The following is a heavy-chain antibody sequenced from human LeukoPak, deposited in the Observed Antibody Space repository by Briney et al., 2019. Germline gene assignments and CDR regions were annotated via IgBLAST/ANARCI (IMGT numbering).Heavy chain of an antibody. J-gene: IGHJ5*02. CDR1: GGTFSSYA. CDR2: IIPIFGTA. D-gene: IGHD2-15*01. V-gene: IGHV1-69*05. Sequence: SVKVSCKASGGTFSSYAISWVRQAPGQGLEWMGRIIPIFGTANYAQKFQGRVTMTRDKSTSTVYMELSSLRSEDTAVYYCARDVGDNWFDPWGQGTLVTVSS. CDR3: ARDVGDNWFDP.